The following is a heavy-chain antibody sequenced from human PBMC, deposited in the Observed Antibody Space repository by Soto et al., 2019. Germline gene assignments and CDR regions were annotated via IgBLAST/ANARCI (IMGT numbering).Heavy chain of an antibody. CDR1: GFAFSIYW. V-gene: IGHV3-74*01. D-gene: IGHD1-1*01. J-gene: IGHJ4*02. Sequence: GGSLRLSCAASGFAFSIYWMNWVRQVPGKGLVWVSHISPDGGSTIYADSVKGRFTISRDNAKNTLYLQMDSLSADDTAVYYCARENWHTDYWGQGTLVTVSS. CDR3: ARENWHTDY. CDR2: ISPDGGST.